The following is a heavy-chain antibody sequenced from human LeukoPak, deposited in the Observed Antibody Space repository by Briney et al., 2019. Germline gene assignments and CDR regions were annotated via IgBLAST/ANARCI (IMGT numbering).Heavy chain of an antibody. Sequence: GGSLRLSCAASGFTFSSYSMNWVRQAPGKGLEWVSSISSSSSYIYYADSVKGRFTISRDNAKNSLYLQMNSLRAEDTAVYYCARDRNTDFWSGYYANYCDYWGQGTLVTVSS. CDR2: ISSSSSYI. CDR1: GFTFSSYS. CDR3: ARDRNTDFWSGYYANYCDY. J-gene: IGHJ4*02. V-gene: IGHV3-21*01. D-gene: IGHD3-3*01.